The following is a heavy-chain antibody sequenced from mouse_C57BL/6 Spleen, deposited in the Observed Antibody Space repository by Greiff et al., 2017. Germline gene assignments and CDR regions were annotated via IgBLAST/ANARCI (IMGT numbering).Heavy chain of an antibody. J-gene: IGHJ4*01. CDR2: ILPGSGST. V-gene: IGHV1-9*01. CDR1: GYTFTGYW. CDR3: ARDKDYGSSQYAMDY. Sequence: QVQLQQSGAELMKPGASVTLSCKATGYTFTGYWIEWVKQRPGHGLEWIGEILPGSGSTNYNEKFKGKATFTADTSSNTAYMQRSSLTTEDSAIYYCARDKDYGSSQYAMDYWGQGTSVTVSS. D-gene: IGHD1-1*01.